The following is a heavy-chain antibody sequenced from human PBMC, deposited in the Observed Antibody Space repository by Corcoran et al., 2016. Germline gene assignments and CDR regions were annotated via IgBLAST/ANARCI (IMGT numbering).Heavy chain of an antibody. J-gene: IGHJ2*01. CDR1: GGTFSSYA. CDR3: ARVVPAASPSLNWYFDL. D-gene: IGHD2-2*01. Sequence: QVQLVQSGAEVKKPGSSVKVSCKASGGTFSSYAISWVRQAPGQGLEWMGGIIPIFGTANYAQKFQGRVTITADKSTSTAYMELSSLRSEDTAVYYCARVVPAASPSLNWYFDLWGRGTLVTVSS. CDR2: IIPIFGTA. V-gene: IGHV1-69*06.